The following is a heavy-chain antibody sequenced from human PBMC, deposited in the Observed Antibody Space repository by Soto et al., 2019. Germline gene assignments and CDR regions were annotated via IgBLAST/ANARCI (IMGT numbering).Heavy chain of an antibody. CDR3: ARRQLVPPYFYYYYGMDV. J-gene: IGHJ6*02. V-gene: IGHV1-8*01. CDR1: GYTFTSYD. Sequence: DSVKVSCKASGYTFTSYDINWVRQATGQGLEWMGWMNPNSGNTGYAQKFQGRVTMTRNTSISTAYMELSSLRSEDTAVYYCARRQLVPPYFYYYYGMDVWGQGTTVTSP. D-gene: IGHD6-6*01. CDR2: MNPNSGNT.